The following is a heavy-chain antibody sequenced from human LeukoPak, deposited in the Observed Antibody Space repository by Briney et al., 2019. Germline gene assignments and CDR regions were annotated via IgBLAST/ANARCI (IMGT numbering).Heavy chain of an antibody. D-gene: IGHD6-19*01. CDR2: INTNTGNP. J-gene: IGHJ3*02. CDR1: GYTFTSYA. Sequence: GASVKVSCKASGYTFTSYAMNWVRQAPGQGLEWMGWINTNTGNPTYAQGFTGRFVFSLDTSVSTAYLQISSLKAEDTAVYYCARDAGGSGWSNDAFDIWGQGTMVTVSS. CDR3: ARDAGGSGWSNDAFDI. V-gene: IGHV7-4-1*02.